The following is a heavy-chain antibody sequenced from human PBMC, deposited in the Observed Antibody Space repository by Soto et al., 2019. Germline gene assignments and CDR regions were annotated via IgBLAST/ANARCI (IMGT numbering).Heavy chain of an antibody. CDR3: AKTGIVGAISTTHI. CDR1: GVTFSSYA. V-gene: IGHV3-23*01. D-gene: IGHD1-26*01. J-gene: IGHJ3*02. CDR2: ISGSGGST. Sequence: PVGSLRLSCSASGVTFSSYAMSWVRQAPGKGLDWVSAISGSGGSTYYADSVKRRFTTSRDNSKNTLYLQMNSLRAEDTAVYYYAKTGIVGAISTTHIWGQGTMGIVSS.